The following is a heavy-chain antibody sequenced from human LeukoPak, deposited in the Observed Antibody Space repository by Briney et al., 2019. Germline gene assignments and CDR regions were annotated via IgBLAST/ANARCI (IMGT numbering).Heavy chain of an antibody. J-gene: IGHJ3*02. CDR3: ARGGSGISNAFDI. CDR1: GGSISSYY. V-gene: IGHV4-59*01. CDR2: LYYSGST. D-gene: IGHD3-10*01. Sequence: PSETLSLTCSVSGGSISSYYWSWIRQPPGKGLEWIGYLYYSGSTNSNPSLKSRVTMSVDTSKKQFPLKLRSVTAADTAVYYCARGGSGISNAFDIWGQGTMVTVSS.